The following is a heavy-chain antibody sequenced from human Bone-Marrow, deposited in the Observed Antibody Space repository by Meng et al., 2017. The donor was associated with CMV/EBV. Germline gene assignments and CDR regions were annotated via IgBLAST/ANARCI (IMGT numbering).Heavy chain of an antibody. CDR3: ARDEGGIFAY. Sequence: GESLKISCAASGFTVSSNYMSWVRQAPGKGLEWVSVIYSGGSTYYADSVKGRFTISRDNSKNTLYLQMYSLRAEDTAVYYCARDEGGIFAYWGQGTLVTVSS. J-gene: IGHJ4*02. D-gene: IGHD3-10*01. V-gene: IGHV3-53*01. CDR1: GFTVSSNY. CDR2: IYSGGST.